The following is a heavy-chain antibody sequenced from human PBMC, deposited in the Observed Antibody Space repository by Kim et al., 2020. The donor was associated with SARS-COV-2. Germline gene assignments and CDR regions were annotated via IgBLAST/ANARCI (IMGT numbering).Heavy chain of an antibody. Sequence: ASVKVSCKASGYTFTSYGISWVRQAPGQGLEWMGWISAYNGNTNYAQKLQGRVTMTTDTSTSTAYMELRSLRSDDTAVYYCAREGYSYGSVAYYGMDVWGQGTTVTVSS. V-gene: IGHV1-18*01. D-gene: IGHD5-18*01. CDR3: AREGYSYGSVAYYGMDV. J-gene: IGHJ6*02. CDR1: GYTFTSYG. CDR2: ISAYNGNT.